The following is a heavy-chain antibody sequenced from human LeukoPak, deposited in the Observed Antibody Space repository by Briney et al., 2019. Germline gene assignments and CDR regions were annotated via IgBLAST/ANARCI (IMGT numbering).Heavy chain of an antibody. Sequence: SETLSLTCTVSGGSISGYYWSWIRQPPGKGLEWIGYIYYSGSTNYNPSLKSRVTISVDTSKNQFSLKLSSVTAADTAVYYCARVQKWASFDYWGQGTLVTVSS. CDR3: ARVQKWASFDY. CDR2: IYYSGST. J-gene: IGHJ4*02. CDR1: GGSISGYY. D-gene: IGHD1-26*01. V-gene: IGHV4-59*01.